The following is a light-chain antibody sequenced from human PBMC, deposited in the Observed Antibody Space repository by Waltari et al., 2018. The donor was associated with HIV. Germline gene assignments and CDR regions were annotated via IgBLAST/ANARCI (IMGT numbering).Light chain of an antibody. J-gene: IGLJ2*01. V-gene: IGLV3-21*02. CDR3: QVWDSSSVHPVV. CDR1: NIGSKS. CDR2: DDS. Sequence: SYVLTQPPSVSVAPGPTARITWGGNNIGSKSVHWYQQKPGQAPVLVVYDDSDRPSGIPERFSGSNSGNTATLTITRVEAGDEADYYCQVWDSSSVHPVVFGGGTRLTVL.